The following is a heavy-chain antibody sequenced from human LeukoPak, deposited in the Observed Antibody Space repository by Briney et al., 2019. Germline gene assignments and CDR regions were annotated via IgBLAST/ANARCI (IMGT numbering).Heavy chain of an antibody. CDR3: ARKTAAAYDSSGYCNWFDP. CDR1: GYTFTGYY. CDR2: INPNSGGT. Sequence: EASVKVSCKASGYTFTGYYMHWVRQAPGQGLEWMGRINPNSGGTNYAQKFQGRVTMTRDTSISTAYMELSRLRSDDTAVYYCARKTAAAYDSSGYCNWFDPWGQGTLVTVSS. J-gene: IGHJ5*02. V-gene: IGHV1-2*06. D-gene: IGHD3-22*01.